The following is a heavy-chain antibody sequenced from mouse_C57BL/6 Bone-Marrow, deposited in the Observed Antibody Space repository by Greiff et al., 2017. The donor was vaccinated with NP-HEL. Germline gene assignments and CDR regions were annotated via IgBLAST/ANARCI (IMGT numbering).Heavy chain of an antibody. CDR2: VYPGSGST. Sequence: QVQLQQPGAELVKPGASVKMSCKASGYTFTSYWITWVKQRPGQGLEWIGDVYPGSGSTNYNEKFKSKATLTVDTSSSTAYMQLSSLTSEDSAVYYCAREDFSGNPYYFDYWGQGTTLTVSS. J-gene: IGHJ2*01. D-gene: IGHD2-1*01. V-gene: IGHV1-55*01. CDR1: GYTFTSYW. CDR3: AREDFSGNPYYFDY.